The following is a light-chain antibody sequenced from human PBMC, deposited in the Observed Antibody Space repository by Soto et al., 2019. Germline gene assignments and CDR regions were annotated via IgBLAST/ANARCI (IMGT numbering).Light chain of an antibody. Sequence: LSVRPPFIKKSVTITCRASQVISTSLAWYQVKPGKAPKLLIYAASTLESGVPSRFSATVSGTELSLTISSLQPEALPTCYCPLPFDSPISSAHGTRLEIK. CDR2: AAS. CDR1: QVISTS. CDR3: PLPFDSPIS. J-gene: IGKJ5*01. V-gene: IGKV1-9*01.